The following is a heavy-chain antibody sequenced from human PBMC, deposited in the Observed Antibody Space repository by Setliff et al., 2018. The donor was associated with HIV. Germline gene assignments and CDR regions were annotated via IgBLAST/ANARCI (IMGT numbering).Heavy chain of an antibody. CDR2: INWNGGST. J-gene: IGHJ4*02. D-gene: IGHD3-22*01. V-gene: IGHV3-20*04. CDR1: GFTFNTYG. Sequence: GGSLRLSCAASGFTFNTYGMTWVRQAPGKGLEWVSGINWNGGSTGYADSVKGRFTISRDNAKNSLHLQMNSLRAEDTALYYCVTVGDYDSSGYYRYWGQGTLVTVSS. CDR3: VTVGDYDSSGYYRY.